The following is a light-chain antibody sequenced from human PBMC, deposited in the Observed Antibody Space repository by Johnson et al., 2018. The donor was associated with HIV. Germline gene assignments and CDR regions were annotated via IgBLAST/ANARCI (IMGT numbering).Light chain of an antibody. CDR1: SSNIGSNY. V-gene: IGLV1-51*02. CDR2: ENN. Sequence: QPALTQPPSVSAAPGQKVTISCSGSSSNIGSNYVSWYQQVPGTAPKLLIYENNKRPSGIPDRFSGSKSGTSATLGITGLQTGDEADYYCGAWDTSLSALYVFGTGTKVTVL. J-gene: IGLJ1*01. CDR3: GAWDTSLSALYV.